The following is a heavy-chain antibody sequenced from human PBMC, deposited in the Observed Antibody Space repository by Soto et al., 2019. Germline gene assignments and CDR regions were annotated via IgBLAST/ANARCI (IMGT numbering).Heavy chain of an antibody. J-gene: IGHJ4*02. CDR2: ISGSGGST. CDR1: GFTFSSYA. V-gene: IGHV3-23*01. Sequence: EVQLLESGGGLVQPGGSLRLSCAASGFTFSSYAMSWVRQAPGKGLEWVSAISGSGGSTYYADSVKGRFTISRDNSKNTRYLQMNSLRAEDTAVYYCAKGLRGSGSYYKDWGQGTLVTVSS. CDR3: AKGLRGSGSYYKD. D-gene: IGHD3-10*01.